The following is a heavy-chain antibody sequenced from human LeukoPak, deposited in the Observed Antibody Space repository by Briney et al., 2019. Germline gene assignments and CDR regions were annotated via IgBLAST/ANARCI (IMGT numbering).Heavy chain of an antibody. CDR2: ISSSSSYI. CDR3: ARGYSSTTIDY. Sequence: GGSLRLSCAASGLTFSSYSMNWVRQAPGKGLEWVSSISSSSSYIYYADSVKGRFTISRDNAKNSLYLQMNSLRAEDTAVYYCARGYSSTTIDYWGQGTLVTVSS. V-gene: IGHV3-21*01. D-gene: IGHD6-13*01. CDR1: GLTFSSYS. J-gene: IGHJ4*02.